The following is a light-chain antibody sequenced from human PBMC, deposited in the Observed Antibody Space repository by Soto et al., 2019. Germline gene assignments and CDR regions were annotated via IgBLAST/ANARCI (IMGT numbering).Light chain of an antibody. J-gene: IGKJ4*01. V-gene: IGKV1-5*03. CDR1: QSVRTW. CDR2: KTS. CDR3: QQYNSDSGLT. Sequence: DIQMTQSPSTLSASVGDRVTITCRASQSVRTWLAWYQQKPGKAPKLLMYKTSNLERGAPSRFSGSGSGTEFTLTISSLQPEDFATYYCQQYNSDSGLTFGGGTKVEIK.